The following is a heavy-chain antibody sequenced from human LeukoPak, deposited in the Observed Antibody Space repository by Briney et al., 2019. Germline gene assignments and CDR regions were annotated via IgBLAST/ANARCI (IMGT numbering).Heavy chain of an antibody. CDR1: GNTFTGYY. V-gene: IGHV1-2*02. CDR3: ARRLGTGTTLGY. J-gene: IGHJ4*02. D-gene: IGHD1-1*01. Sequence: ASVKVSCKTSGNTFTGYYIHWVRQAPGQGLERMGWINPNSRGTNYAQNFQGTVTMTRDTSTSTAYMELSSLRSDDTAVYYCARRLGTGTTLGYWGQGTLVTVSS. CDR2: INPNSRGT.